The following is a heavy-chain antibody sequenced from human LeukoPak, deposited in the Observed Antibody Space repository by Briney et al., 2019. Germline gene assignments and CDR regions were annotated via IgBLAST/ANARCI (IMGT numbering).Heavy chain of an antibody. Sequence: PAASVKVSCKASGYTFTSYYMHWVRQAPGQGLEWVGIINPSGGSTSYAQKFQGRVTMTRDTSTSTVYMELSSLRSEDTAVYYCARVPWGSHSSGYYEYFDYWGQGTLVTVSS. D-gene: IGHD3-22*01. V-gene: IGHV1-46*01. CDR2: INPSGGST. CDR3: ARVPWGSHSSGYYEYFDY. J-gene: IGHJ4*02. CDR1: GYTFTSYY.